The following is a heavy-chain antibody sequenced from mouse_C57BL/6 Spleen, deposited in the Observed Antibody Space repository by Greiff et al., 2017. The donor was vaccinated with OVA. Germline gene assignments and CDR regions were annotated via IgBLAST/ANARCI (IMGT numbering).Heavy chain of an antibody. CDR1: GYTFTSYW. CDR3: ARGDHLYAMDY. J-gene: IGHJ4*01. CDR2: INPSNGGT. V-gene: IGHV1-53*01. Sequence: VQLQQSGTELVKPGASVKLSCKASGYTFTSYWMHWVKQRPGQGLEWIGNINPSNGGTNYNEKFKSKATLTVDKSSSTAYMQRSSLTSEDSAVYYCARGDHLYAMDYWGQGTSVTVSS.